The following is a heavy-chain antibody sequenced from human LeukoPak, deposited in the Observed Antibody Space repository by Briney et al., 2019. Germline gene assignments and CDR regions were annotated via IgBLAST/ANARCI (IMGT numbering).Heavy chain of an antibody. CDR3: AKDLGGQWLVLKFMPDAFDI. Sequence: GGSLRLSCAASEFTFSSYSMNWVRQAPGKGLEWVSAISGSGGSTYYADSVKGRFTISRDNSKNTLYLQMNSLRAEDTAVYYCAKDLGGQWLVLKFMPDAFDIWGQGTMVTVSS. CDR1: EFTFSSYS. J-gene: IGHJ3*02. CDR2: ISGSGGST. D-gene: IGHD6-19*01. V-gene: IGHV3-23*01.